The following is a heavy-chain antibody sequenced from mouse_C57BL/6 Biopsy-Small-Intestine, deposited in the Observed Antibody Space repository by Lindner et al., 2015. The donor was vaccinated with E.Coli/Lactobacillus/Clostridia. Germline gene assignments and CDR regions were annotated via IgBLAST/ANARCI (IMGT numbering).Heavy chain of an antibody. J-gene: IGHJ2*01. Sequence: VQLQESGPELVKPGASVKMSCKASGYTFTDYNMHWVKQSHGKSLEWIGYINPNNGGTSYNQKFKGKATLTVNESSSTAYMELRSLTSEDSAVYYCARPNWDFDYWGQGTPLTVSS. V-gene: IGHV1-22*01. D-gene: IGHD4-1*01. CDR1: GYTFTDYN. CDR2: INPNNGGT. CDR3: ARPNWDFDY.